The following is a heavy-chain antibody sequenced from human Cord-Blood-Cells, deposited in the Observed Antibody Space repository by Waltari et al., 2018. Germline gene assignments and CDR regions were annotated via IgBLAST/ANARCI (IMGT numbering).Heavy chain of an antibody. J-gene: IGHJ5*02. V-gene: IGHV1-69*09. CDR3: ARDLNTRIHGFDP. CDR2: IIPILGIA. Sequence: QVQLVQSGAEVKKPGSSVKVSCKASGGTFSSYAISWVRQAPGQGLEWMGRIIPILGIANYAQKFQGRVTITADKSTSTAYMELSSLRSEDTAVYYCARDLNTRIHGFDPWGQGTLVTVSS. CDR1: GGTFSSYA.